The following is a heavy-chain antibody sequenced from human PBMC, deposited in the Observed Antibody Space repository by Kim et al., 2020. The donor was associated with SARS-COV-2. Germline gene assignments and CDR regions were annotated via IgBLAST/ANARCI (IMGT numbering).Heavy chain of an antibody. Sequence: ASVKVSCKASGYTFTSYDINWVRQATGQGLEWMGWMNPNSGNTGYAQKFQGRVTMTMNTSISTAYMELSSLRSEDTAVYYCARGPGRSYGMDVWGQGTTVTVSS. J-gene: IGHJ6*02. V-gene: IGHV1-8*01. CDR2: MNPNSGNT. D-gene: IGHD2-2*01. CDR3: ARGPGRSYGMDV. CDR1: GYTFTSYD.